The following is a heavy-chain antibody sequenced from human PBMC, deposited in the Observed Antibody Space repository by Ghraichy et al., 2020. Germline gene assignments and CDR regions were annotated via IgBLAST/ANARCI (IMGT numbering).Heavy chain of an antibody. Sequence: GGSLRLSCAASGFTVSSNFMSWVRQAPGKGLEWVSLIYSHCDTYYADSVKGRFTISRDSSENTLFLQMNSLTTEDSGVYYCASARITNDYWGQGTLVTVSS. J-gene: IGHJ4*02. D-gene: IGHD2/OR15-2a*01. CDR1: GFTVSSNF. V-gene: IGHV3-66*01. CDR2: IYSHCDT. CDR3: ASARITNDY.